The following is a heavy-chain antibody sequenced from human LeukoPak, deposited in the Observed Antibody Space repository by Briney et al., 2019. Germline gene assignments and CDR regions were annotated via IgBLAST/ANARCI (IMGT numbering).Heavy chain of an antibody. CDR3: ARGQLDIVVVPAAMRAYYYYGMDV. J-gene: IGHJ6*04. V-gene: IGHV3-7*03. D-gene: IGHD2-2*01. Sequence: GGSLRLSCAASGFAFSSYWMSWVRQAPGKGREWVANIKKDGREKYYVDSVKGRFTISRDNAKNSLYLQMNSLRAEDTAVYYCARGQLDIVVVPAAMRAYYYYGMDVWGKGTTVTVSS. CDR2: IKKDGREK. CDR1: GFAFSSYW.